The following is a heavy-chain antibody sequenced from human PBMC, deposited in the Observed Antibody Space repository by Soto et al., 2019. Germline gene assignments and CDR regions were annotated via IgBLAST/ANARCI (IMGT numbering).Heavy chain of an antibody. D-gene: IGHD2-2*01. Sequence: QVQLQESGPGLVKPSETLSLTCTVSGGSISSYYWSWIRQPPGKGLEWIGYIYYSGSTNYNPSLKSRVTISVDTSKNQFSLKLSSVTAADTAVYYCARDTPPVAIWGQGTLVTVSS. CDR2: IYYSGST. V-gene: IGHV4-59*01. J-gene: IGHJ4*02. CDR1: GGSISSYY. CDR3: ARDTPPVAI.